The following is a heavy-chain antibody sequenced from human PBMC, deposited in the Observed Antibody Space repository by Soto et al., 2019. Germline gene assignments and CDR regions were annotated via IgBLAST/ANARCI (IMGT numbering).Heavy chain of an antibody. CDR2: IRSKANSYAT. D-gene: IGHD3-10*01. V-gene: IGHV3-73*01. Sequence: SLRLSCAASGFTFSGSAMYWVRQASGKGLEWVGRIRSKANSYATAYAASVKGRFTISRDNAKNSLYLQMNSLRAEDTAVYYCAFGEESRYYYYGMDVWGQGTTVTVSS. J-gene: IGHJ6*02. CDR3: AFGEESRYYYYGMDV. CDR1: GFTFSGSA.